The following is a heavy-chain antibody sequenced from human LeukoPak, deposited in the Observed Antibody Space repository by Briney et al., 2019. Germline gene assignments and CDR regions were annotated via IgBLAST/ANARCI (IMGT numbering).Heavy chain of an antibody. CDR1: GYSFTSYC. CDR3: ARLRAAKLPHDDFDI. CDR2: IYPGDSDT. J-gene: IGHJ3*02. D-gene: IGHD1-7*01. V-gene: IGHV5-51*01. Sequence: GESLKISCKGSGYSFTSYCIGWVRQMPGKGLEWMGIIYPGDSDTRYSPSFQGQVTISADKSISTAYLQWSSLKASDTAMYYCARLRAAKLPHDDFDIWGQGTMATVSS.